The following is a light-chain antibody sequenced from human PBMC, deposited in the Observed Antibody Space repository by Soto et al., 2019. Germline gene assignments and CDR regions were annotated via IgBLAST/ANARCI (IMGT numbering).Light chain of an antibody. V-gene: IGKV3D-15*01. Sequence: EVGMRQSASTLSGSPGEGATLSCGASQGIGDTLAWYQHKHGQTPRLLIYDTSTRATGIPDRFSGSGSGTEFTLTISSLQSEDFAVYYCHQYDDGPYTFGQGTKVDIK. CDR2: DTS. CDR3: HQYDDGPYT. CDR1: QGIGDT. J-gene: IGKJ2*01.